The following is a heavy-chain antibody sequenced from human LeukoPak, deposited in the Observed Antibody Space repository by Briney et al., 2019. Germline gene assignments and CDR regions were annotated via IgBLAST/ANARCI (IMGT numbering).Heavy chain of an antibody. J-gene: IGHJ4*02. CDR3: ARHWEEGGLPYYFDY. CDR2: IYYSGST. D-gene: IGHD1-26*01. V-gene: IGHV4-4*02. Sequence: PSETLSLTCAVSGGSISSSNWWSWVRQPPGKGLEWIGYIYYSGSTNYNPSLKSRVTISVDTSKNQFSLKLSSVTAADTAVYYCARHWEEGGLPYYFDYWGQGTLVTVSS. CDR1: GGSISSSNW.